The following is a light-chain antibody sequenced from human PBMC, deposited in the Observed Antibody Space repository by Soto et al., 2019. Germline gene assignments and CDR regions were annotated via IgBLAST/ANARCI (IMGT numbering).Light chain of an antibody. CDR3: QSYDSSRSTVV. CDR2: GNS. J-gene: IGLJ2*01. CDR1: SSNIGAGYD. Sequence: QSVLTQPPSVSGAPGQWITISCTGSSSNIGAGYDVYWYQQHPGTAPKLLIYGNSNRPSGVPDRLSGSKSGTTASLAITGLQAEDEADYYCQSYDSSRSTVVFGGGTKLTVL. V-gene: IGLV1-40*01.